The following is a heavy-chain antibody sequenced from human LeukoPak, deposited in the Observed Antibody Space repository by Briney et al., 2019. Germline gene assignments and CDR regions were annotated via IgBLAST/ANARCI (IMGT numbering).Heavy chain of an antibody. J-gene: IGHJ3*02. CDR2: ISYSGST. Sequence: SETLSLTCTVSGGSISSYYWSWVRQPPGKGLEWIGYISYSGSTNYNPSLKSRVTISVGTSKNHFSLKLSSVTAADTAVYYCARGDYDSSGSSYAFDIWGQGTMVTVSS. CDR1: GGSISSYY. D-gene: IGHD3-22*01. CDR3: ARGDYDSSGSSYAFDI. V-gene: IGHV4-59*08.